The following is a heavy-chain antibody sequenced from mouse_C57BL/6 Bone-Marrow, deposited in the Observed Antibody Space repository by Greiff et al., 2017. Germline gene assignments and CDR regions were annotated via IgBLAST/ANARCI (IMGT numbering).Heavy chain of an antibody. CDR3: ARYPYYYGSGYYYAMDY. CDR2: IYPRSGNT. J-gene: IGHJ4*01. V-gene: IGHV1-81*01. D-gene: IGHD1-1*01. Sequence: QVQLKESGAELARPGASVKLSCKASGYTFTSYGISWVKQRTGQGLEWIGEIYPRSGNTYYNEKFKGKATLTADKSSSTAYMELRSLTSEDSAVSFYARYPYYYGSGYYYAMDYWGQGTSVTVSS. CDR1: GYTFTSYG.